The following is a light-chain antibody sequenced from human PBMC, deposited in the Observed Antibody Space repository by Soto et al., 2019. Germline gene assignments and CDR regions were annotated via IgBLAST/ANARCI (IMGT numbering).Light chain of an antibody. CDR2: AAS. V-gene: IGKV1-39*01. CDR1: QSIDSY. Sequence: DVQMTQSPSSLSASVGDRVTIACRASQSIDSYLNWYQQKPGKAPKLLIYAASNLQSGVPSRFSGSGSGTDFTLTINRLQPEDFATYYCQQSYSTPRLTFGGGTKVEIK. CDR3: QQSYSTPRLT. J-gene: IGKJ4*01.